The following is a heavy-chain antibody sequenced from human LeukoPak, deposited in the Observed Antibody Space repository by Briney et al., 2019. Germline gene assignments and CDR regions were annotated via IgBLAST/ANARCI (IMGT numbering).Heavy chain of an antibody. Sequence: GRCLRLSCPAAGFTFSSYAMHSARQAPSKWLEWVAVISYDGSNKYYADSVKGRFTISRDNSKNTLYLQMNSLRAEDTAVYYCARETPSRSGDYWGQGTLVTVSS. CDR3: ARETPSRSGDY. J-gene: IGHJ4*02. CDR2: ISYDGSNK. D-gene: IGHD2-15*01. CDR1: GFTFSSYA. V-gene: IGHV3-30*04.